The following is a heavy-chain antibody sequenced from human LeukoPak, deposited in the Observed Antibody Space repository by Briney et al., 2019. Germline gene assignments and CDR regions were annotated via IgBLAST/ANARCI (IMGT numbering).Heavy chain of an antibody. Sequence: PGGSLRLSCAASGFTFSGYAMNWVRQAPGKGLEWVSHIYSSDTTYADSVKGRFTISRDNAKNSLYLQMNSLRAEDTAIYYCARDWAGALDTWGQGTLVTVSS. CDR3: ARDWAGALDT. CDR2: IYSSDTT. V-gene: IGHV3-48*01. J-gene: IGHJ5*02. D-gene: IGHD1-14*01. CDR1: GFTFSGYA.